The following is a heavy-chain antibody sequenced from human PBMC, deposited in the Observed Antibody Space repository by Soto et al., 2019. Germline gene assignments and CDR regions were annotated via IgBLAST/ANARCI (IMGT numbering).Heavy chain of an antibody. V-gene: IGHV6-1*01. Sequence: SQTLSLPCAISGDSVSSNSAAWSWIRQSPSRGLEWLGRTYYRSKWYNEYAVSLKSRITINPDTSKNQFSLQLNSVTPEDTAVYYCARARGYFDSWGQGTLVTVSS. CDR3: ARARGYFDS. J-gene: IGHJ4*02. CDR2: TYYRSKWYN. CDR1: GDSVSSNSAA. D-gene: IGHD3-10*01.